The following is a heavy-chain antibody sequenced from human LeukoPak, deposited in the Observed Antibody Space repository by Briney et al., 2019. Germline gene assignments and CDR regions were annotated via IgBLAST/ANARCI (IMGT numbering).Heavy chain of an antibody. D-gene: IGHD3-10*01. CDR3: ARGFGFLDYYASADDY. CDR1: GYTFTSYA. Sequence: ASVKVPCKASGYTFTSYAMNWVRQAPGQGLEWMGWINTNTGNPTYAQAFTGCFVFSLDTSVSTAYLQISSLKADDTAVYYCARGFGFLDYYASADDYWGQGTLVSVSS. J-gene: IGHJ4*02. V-gene: IGHV7-4-1*02. CDR2: INTNTGNP.